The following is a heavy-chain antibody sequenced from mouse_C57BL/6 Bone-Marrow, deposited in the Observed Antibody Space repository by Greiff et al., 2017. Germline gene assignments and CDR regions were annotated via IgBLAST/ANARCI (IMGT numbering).Heavy chain of an antibody. CDR2: IYPGSGST. J-gene: IGHJ2*01. CDR3: ARLFDY. V-gene: IGHV1-55*01. Sequence: QVQLQQPGAELVKPGASVKMSCKASGYTFTSYWITWVKQRPGQGLEWIGDIYPGSGSTNYNEKFKSKATLTVDKSSSTAYMQLISLTSEDSAVYYCARLFDYWGQGTTLTVSS. CDR1: GYTFTSYW.